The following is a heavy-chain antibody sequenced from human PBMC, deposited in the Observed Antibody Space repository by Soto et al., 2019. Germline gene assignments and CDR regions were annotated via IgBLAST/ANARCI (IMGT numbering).Heavy chain of an antibody. J-gene: IGHJ6*02. V-gene: IGHV1-18*01. CDR2: ISPYNGKT. CDR3: ARQPGVVGTADLYGMDV. Sequence: VPLVQSGAEVKKPGASVNVSCKASGYTFTNFGLNWVRQAPGQGLEWMAWISPYNGKTDYAQKVQGRVTVTTDTSTATAYLEMSSLTSDDTSVYYCARQPGVVGTADLYGMDVWGQGTTVTVFS. D-gene: IGHD2-21*02. CDR1: GYTFTNFG.